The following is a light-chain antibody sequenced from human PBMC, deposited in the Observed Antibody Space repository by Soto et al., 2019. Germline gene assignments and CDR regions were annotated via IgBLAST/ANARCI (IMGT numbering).Light chain of an antibody. Sequence: EIVLTQXPXPLSLSPGERATLSCRASQSVSSSYFAWYQQKPGQAPRLLIYGASSRATGIPDRFSGSGSGTDFTLTISRLEPEDFAVDYCQQYGSSPATFGGGTKVEIK. CDR3: QQYGSSPAT. CDR2: GAS. V-gene: IGKV3-20*01. J-gene: IGKJ4*01. CDR1: QSVSSSY.